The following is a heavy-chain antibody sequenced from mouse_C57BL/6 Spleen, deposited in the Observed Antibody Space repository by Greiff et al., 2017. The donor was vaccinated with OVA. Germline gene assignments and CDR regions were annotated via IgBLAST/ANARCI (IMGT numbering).Heavy chain of an antibody. CDR1: GFTFSSYA. J-gene: IGHJ2*01. V-gene: IGHV5-4*03. CDR3: ARCGGECGSISYYFDY. Sequence: EVKLMESGGGLVKPGGSLKLSCAASGFTFSSYAMHWVRQTPEKRLEWVATISDGGSYTYYPDNVTGRFTISRDNAKNNLYLPLSHLKSEDTAVYYVARCGGECGSISYYFDYWGQGTTLTVSS. D-gene: IGHD1-1*01. CDR2: ISDGGSYT.